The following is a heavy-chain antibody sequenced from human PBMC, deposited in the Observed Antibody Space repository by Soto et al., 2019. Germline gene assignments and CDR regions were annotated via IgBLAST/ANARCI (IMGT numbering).Heavy chain of an antibody. Sequence: PGGSLRLSFAACGFTFTRAWLNWVRQAPGKGLEWVGRAKSEINGGAVDYAAPVKGRFTISRDASQNTVYLQMNSLRADDTAVYYCAADLPDWGAYAFDYWGHGTQVTVSS. CDR1: GFTFTRAW. J-gene: IGHJ4*01. V-gene: IGHV3-15*07. CDR2: AKSEINGGAV. D-gene: IGHD3-16*01. CDR3: AADLPDWGAYAFDY.